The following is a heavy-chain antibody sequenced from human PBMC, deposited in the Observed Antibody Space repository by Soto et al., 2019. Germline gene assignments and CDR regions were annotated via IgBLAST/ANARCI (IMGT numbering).Heavy chain of an antibody. Sequence: SVKVSCKASGGTFSSYAISWVRQAPGQGLEWMGGIIPIFGTANYAQKFQGRVTITADESTSTAYMELSSLRSEDTAVYYCASRIVGATPPLKGYYYYGMDVWGQGTTVTVSS. CDR3: ASRIVGATPPLKGYYYYGMDV. J-gene: IGHJ6*02. D-gene: IGHD1-26*01. CDR2: IIPIFGTA. CDR1: GGTFSSYA. V-gene: IGHV1-69*13.